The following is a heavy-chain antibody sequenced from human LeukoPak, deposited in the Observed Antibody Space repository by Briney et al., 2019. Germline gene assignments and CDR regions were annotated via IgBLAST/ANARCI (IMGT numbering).Heavy chain of an antibody. D-gene: IGHD3-22*01. V-gene: IGHV4-39*07. Sequence: PSETLSLTCTVSGGSISSSGYYWGWIRQPPGKGLAWIGSIYSSGTTYYNPSLKSRVTISVDTSKNQFSLKLSSVTAADTAVYLCARDSDYYDSSDAFEIWGQGTMVTVSS. CDR2: IYSSGTT. J-gene: IGHJ3*02. CDR3: ARDSDYYDSSDAFEI. CDR1: GGSISSSGYY.